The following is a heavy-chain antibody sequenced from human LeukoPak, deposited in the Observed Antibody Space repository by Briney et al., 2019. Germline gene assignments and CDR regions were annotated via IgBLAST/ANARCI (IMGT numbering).Heavy chain of an antibody. CDR3: ARAYVWGSPSLHFDY. V-gene: IGHV1-2*02. J-gene: IGHJ4*02. CDR1: GYTSTGYY. CDR2: INPNSGGT. Sequence: GASVKVSCKASGYTSTGYYMHWVRQAPGQGLEWMGWINPNSGGTNYAQKFQGRVTMTRDTSISTAYMELSRLRSDDTAVYYCARAYVWGSPSLHFDYWGQGTLVTVSS. D-gene: IGHD3-16*01.